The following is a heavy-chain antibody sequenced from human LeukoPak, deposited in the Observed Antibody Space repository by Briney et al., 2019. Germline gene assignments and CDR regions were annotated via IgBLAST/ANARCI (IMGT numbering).Heavy chain of an antibody. V-gene: IGHV3-21*01. CDR3: ARSVSVTTGY. CDR2: ISSSSSYI. CDR1: GFTFSSYS. Sequence: GGSLRLSCTASGFTFSSYSMNWVRQAPGKGLEWVSSISSSSSYIYYADSVKGRFTISRDNAKNSLYLQMNSLRAEDTAVYYCARSVSVTTGYWGQGTLVTVSS. D-gene: IGHD1-14*01. J-gene: IGHJ4*02.